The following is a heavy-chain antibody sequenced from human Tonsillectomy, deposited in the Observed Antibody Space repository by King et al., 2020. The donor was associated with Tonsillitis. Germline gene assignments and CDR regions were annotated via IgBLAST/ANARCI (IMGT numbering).Heavy chain of an antibody. Sequence: AQLQQWGAGLLKPSETLSLTCAVYGGSFSGYYWSWIRQPPGKGLEWIGEINHSGSTNYNPSLKSRVTISVDTSKNQFSLKLSSVTAADTAVYYCARARVVVVVAATPRLDWFDPWGQGTLVTVSS. CDR3: ARARVVVVVAATPRLDWFDP. CDR2: INHSGST. D-gene: IGHD2-15*01. J-gene: IGHJ5*02. CDR1: GGSFSGYY. V-gene: IGHV4-34*01.